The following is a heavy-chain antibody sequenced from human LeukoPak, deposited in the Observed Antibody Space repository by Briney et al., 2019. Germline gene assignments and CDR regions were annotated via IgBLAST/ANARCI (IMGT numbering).Heavy chain of an antibody. D-gene: IGHD3-22*01. J-gene: IGHJ3*02. CDR3: ATDSSRYLGAFDI. Sequence: SESLSLTCTVSGGSISSYYRSWIRQPPGQGLEWIGYIYYSGSTNYNPSLLSRITISVDTSKNKYSLKLSSVTAADTAVYYCATDSSRYLGAFDIWGQGTMVTVSS. V-gene: IGHV4-59*01. CDR2: IYYSGST. CDR1: GGSISSYY.